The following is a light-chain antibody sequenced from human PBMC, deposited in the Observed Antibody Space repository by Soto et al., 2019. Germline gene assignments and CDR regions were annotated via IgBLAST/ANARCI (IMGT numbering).Light chain of an antibody. V-gene: IGKV1-5*01. CDR3: KQYNSYPWT. Sequence: DIPMTQSPSTLSASVGDRVTIPCRASQSISSWLAWYQQKPGKAPKLLIYDASSLESGVQSRFSGSGSGTEFTLTIRSLQPDDFATYYCKQYNSYPWTFGQGTKVDIK. J-gene: IGKJ1*01. CDR2: DAS. CDR1: QSISSW.